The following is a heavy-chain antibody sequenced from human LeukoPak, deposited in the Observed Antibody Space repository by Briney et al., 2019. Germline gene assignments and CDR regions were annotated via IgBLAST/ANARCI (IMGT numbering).Heavy chain of an antibody. Sequence: GESLTISCTGSGYSFTRYWIACVGQMPGKGLEWMGIIFPGDSDTRYSPSFQGQVAISAAKSIRTAYLQWSSLNAEYTALYYFARQIGRDGYNPYILDYLGQGTLVTVSS. CDR3: ARQIGRDGYNPYILDY. CDR2: IFPGDSDT. D-gene: IGHD5-24*01. V-gene: IGHV5-51*01. CDR1: GYSFTRYW. J-gene: IGHJ4*02.